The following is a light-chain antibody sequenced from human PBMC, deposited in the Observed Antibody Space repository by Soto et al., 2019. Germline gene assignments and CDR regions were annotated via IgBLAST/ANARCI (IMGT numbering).Light chain of an antibody. CDR1: QSVSSY. V-gene: IGKV3-20*01. CDR3: QQYGFSPRT. J-gene: IGKJ1*01. Sequence: EIVLTQSPATLSLSPGERATLSCRASQSVSSYLAWYQQKPGQAPRLLIHGTSSRATGIPDRFSGSGSGTDFTLTITRLEPEDFAVYYSQQYGFSPRTFGQGTKVDIK. CDR2: GTS.